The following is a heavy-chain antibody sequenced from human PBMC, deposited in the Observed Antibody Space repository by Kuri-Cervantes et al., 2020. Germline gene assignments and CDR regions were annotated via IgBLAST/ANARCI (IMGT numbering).Heavy chain of an antibody. D-gene: IGHD3-10*01. CDR2: INHSGST. CDR1: GGPFSGYY. CDR3: ARSGSGSYYRY. V-gene: IGHV4-34*01. Sequence: SETLSLTCAVYGGPFSGYYWSWIRQPPGKGLEWIGEINHSGSTNYNPSLKSRVTISVDTSKNQFSLKLSSVTAADTAVYYCARSGSGSYYRYWGQGTLVTVSS. J-gene: IGHJ4*02.